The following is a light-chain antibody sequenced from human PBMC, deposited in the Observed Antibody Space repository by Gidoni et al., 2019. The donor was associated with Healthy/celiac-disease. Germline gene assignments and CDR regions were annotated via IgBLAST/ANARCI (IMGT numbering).Light chain of an antibody. CDR3: QQYYSYSIT. V-gene: IGKV1-8*01. J-gene: IGKJ5*01. CDR1: QGISSY. CDR2: AAS. Sequence: AIRITQSPSSLSASTGDRVTITCRASQGISSYLAWYQQKPGKAPKLLIYAASTLQSGVPSRFGGSGSGTDFTLTISCLQSEDFATYYCQQYYSYSITFGQGTRLEIK.